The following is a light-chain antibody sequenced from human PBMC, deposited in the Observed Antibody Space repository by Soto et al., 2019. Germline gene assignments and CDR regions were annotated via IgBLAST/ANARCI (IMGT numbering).Light chain of an antibody. V-gene: IGKV3-11*01. CDR2: DAS. J-gene: IGKJ5*01. CDR3: QQRRT. Sequence: EIVLTQSPATLSLSPGEGATLSCRASQSVSSYLAWYQQKPGQAPRLLIYDASNRATGIPARFSGSGSGTDFTLTISSLEPEDFAVYYCQQRRTFGQGTRLEIK. CDR1: QSVSSY.